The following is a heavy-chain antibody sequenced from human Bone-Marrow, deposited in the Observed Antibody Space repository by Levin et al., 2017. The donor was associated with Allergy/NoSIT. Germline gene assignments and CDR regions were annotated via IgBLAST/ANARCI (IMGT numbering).Heavy chain of an antibody. CDR1: GGTFSSYP. Sequence: SVKVSCKASGGTFSSYPISWVRQAPGQGLEWMGRIIPILGIANYAQKFQGRVTITADKSTSTAYMELSSLRSEDTAVYYCARSRPVVPAAMPVWFDPWGQGTLVTVSS. J-gene: IGHJ5*02. CDR3: ARSRPVVPAAMPVWFDP. D-gene: IGHD2-2*01. CDR2: IIPILGIA. V-gene: IGHV1-69*02.